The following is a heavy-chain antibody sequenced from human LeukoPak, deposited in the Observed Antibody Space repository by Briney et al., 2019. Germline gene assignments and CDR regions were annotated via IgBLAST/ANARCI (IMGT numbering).Heavy chain of an antibody. V-gene: IGHV3-23*01. J-gene: IGHJ6*02. Sequence: QPGGSLRLSCAASGFTFSSYAMSWVRQAPGKGLEWVSAISGSGGSTYYADSVKGRFTISRDNSKNTLYLQMNSLRAEDTAVYYCARVRAPGGYCSSTSCYRGYYYYYGMDVWGQGTTVTVSS. CDR1: GFTFSSYA. D-gene: IGHD2-2*02. CDR3: ARVRAPGGYCSSTSCYRGYYYYYGMDV. CDR2: ISGSGGST.